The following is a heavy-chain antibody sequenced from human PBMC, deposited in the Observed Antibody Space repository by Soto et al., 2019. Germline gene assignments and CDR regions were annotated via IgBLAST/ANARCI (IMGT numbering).Heavy chain of an antibody. CDR3: ARAVAVPADFDY. CDR2: INAGNGNT. CDR1: GYTFTSYD. J-gene: IGHJ4*02. D-gene: IGHD6-19*01. V-gene: IGHV1-3*01. Sequence: ASVKVSCKASGYTFTSYDFNWVRQATGQRLEWMGWINAGNGNTKYSQKFQGRVTITRDTSASTAYMELSSLRSEDTAVYYCARAVAVPADFDYWGQGTLVTVSS.